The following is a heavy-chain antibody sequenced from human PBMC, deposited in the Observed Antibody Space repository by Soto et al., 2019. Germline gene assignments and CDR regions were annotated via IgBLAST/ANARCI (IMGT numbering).Heavy chain of an antibody. V-gene: IGHV4-59*01. CDR3: ARAVRRGSWSYYQLDYYYGMDV. CDR2: IYYSGST. J-gene: IGHJ6*02. Sequence: SETLSLTCTVSGGSISSYYWSWIRQPPGKGLEWIGYIYYSGSTNYNPSLKSRVTISVDTSKNQFSLKLSSVTAADTAVYYCARAVRRGSWSYYQLDYYYGMDVWAQGTSVTVS. CDR1: GGSISSYY. D-gene: IGHD3-10*01.